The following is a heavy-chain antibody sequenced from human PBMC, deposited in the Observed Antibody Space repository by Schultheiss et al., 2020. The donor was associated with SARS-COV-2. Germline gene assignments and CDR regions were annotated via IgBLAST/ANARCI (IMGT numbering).Heavy chain of an antibody. Sequence: SETLSLTCTVSGGSISSSSYYWGWIRQPPGKGLEWIGSIYYSGSTYYNPSLKSRVTISVDTSKNQFSLKLSSVTAADTAVYYCAREGSGIAAAGTFDYWGQGTLVTVSS. D-gene: IGHD6-13*01. J-gene: IGHJ4*02. CDR2: IYYSGST. V-gene: IGHV4-39*07. CDR1: GGSISSSSYY. CDR3: AREGSGIAAAGTFDY.